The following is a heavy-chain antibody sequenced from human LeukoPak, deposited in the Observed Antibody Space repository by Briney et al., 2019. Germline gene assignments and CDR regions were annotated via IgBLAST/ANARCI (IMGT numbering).Heavy chain of an antibody. J-gene: IGHJ4*02. V-gene: IGHV1-18*01. CDR1: GYTFTSYG. CDR3: ARVPGYSYYFNWFDY. Sequence: ASVKVSCKASGYTFTSYGTSWVRQAPGQGLEWMGWISAYNGNTNYAQKLQGRVAMTTDTSTSTAYMELRSLRSDDTAVYYCARVPGYSYYFNWFDYWGQGTLVTVSS. D-gene: IGHD5-18*01. CDR2: ISAYNGNT.